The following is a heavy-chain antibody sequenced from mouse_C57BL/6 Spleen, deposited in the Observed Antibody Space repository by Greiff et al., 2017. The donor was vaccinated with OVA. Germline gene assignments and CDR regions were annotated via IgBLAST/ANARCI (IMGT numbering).Heavy chain of an antibody. V-gene: IGHV3-6*01. J-gene: IGHJ4*01. Sequence: EVQRVESGPGLVKPSQSLSLTCSVTGYSITSGYYWNWIRQFPGNKLEWMGYISYDGSNNYNPSLKNRISITRDTSKNQFFLKLNSVTTEDTATYYCAREGWLLKDYAMDYWGQGTSVTVSS. CDR1: GYSITSGYY. CDR3: AREGWLLKDYAMDY. CDR2: ISYDGSN. D-gene: IGHD2-3*01.